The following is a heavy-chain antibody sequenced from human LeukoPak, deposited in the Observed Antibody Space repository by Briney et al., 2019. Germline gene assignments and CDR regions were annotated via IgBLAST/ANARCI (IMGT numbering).Heavy chain of an antibody. D-gene: IGHD2-15*01. CDR3: AKDRRDVVVVAAFDY. CDR2: ISGNGGST. CDR1: GFTLSSHA. J-gene: IGHJ4*02. Sequence: GGSLRLSCAASGFTLSSHAMSWVRQAPGKGLEWVSAISGNGGSTYYAVSVKGRFTISRDNSKHTLYLQMNSLRAEDTAVYYCAKDRRDVVVVAAFDYWGQGTLVTVSS. V-gene: IGHV3-23*01.